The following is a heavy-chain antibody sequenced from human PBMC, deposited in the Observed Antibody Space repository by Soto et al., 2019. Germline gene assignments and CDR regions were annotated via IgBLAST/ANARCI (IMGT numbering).Heavy chain of an antibody. CDR3: ARHNFPTSTDGYDFGQSASWFDP. Sequence: GESLKISCKGSGYSFTSYWIGWVRQMPGKGLEWMGIIYPGDSDTRYSPSFQGQVTISADKSISTAYLQWSSLKASDTAMYYCARHNFPTSTDGYDFGQSASWFDPWGQGTLVTVSS. J-gene: IGHJ5*02. CDR2: IYPGDSDT. D-gene: IGHD5-12*01. V-gene: IGHV5-51*01. CDR1: GYSFTSYW.